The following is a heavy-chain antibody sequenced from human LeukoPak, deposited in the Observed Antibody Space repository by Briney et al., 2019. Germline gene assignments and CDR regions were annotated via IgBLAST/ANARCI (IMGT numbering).Heavy chain of an antibody. J-gene: IGHJ5*02. CDR3: ARHRGFADYVWGSYRHNWFDP. V-gene: IGHV4-34*01. CDR1: GGSFSGYY. D-gene: IGHD3-16*02. CDR2: INHSGST. Sequence: PSETLSLTCAVYGGSFSGYYWSWIRQPPGKGLEWIGEINHSGSTNYNPSLKSRVTISVDTSKNQFSLKLSSVTAADTAVYYCARHRGFADYVWGSYRHNWFDPWGQGTLVTVSS.